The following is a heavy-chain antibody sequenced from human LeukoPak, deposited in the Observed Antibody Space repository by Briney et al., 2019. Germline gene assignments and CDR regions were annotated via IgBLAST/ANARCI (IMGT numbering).Heavy chain of an antibody. V-gene: IGHV1-69*04. CDR3: ARDRKNPSRDGYNLDY. CDR1: GYSFTGYY. CDR2: IIPILGIA. J-gene: IGHJ4*02. D-gene: IGHD5-24*01. Sequence: GASVKVSCKASGYSFTGYYIHWVRLAPGQGFEWMGRIIPILGIANYAQKFQGRVTITADKSTSTAYMELSSLRSEDTAVYYCARDRKNPSRDGYNLDYWGQGTLVTVSS.